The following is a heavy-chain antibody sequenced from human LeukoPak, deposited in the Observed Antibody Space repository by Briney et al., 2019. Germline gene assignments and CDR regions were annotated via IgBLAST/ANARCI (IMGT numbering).Heavy chain of an antibody. CDR2: ISGSGGST. V-gene: IGHV3-23*01. CDR1: GFTFSSYA. J-gene: IGHJ4*02. Sequence: GGSLRLSCAASGFTFSSYAMSWVRQDPGKGLEWVSAISGSGGSTYYADSVKGRFTISRDNSKNTLYLQMNSLRAEDTAVYYCAKGFDYGDYAATNFDYWGQGTLVTVSS. D-gene: IGHD4-17*01. CDR3: AKGFDYGDYAATNFDY.